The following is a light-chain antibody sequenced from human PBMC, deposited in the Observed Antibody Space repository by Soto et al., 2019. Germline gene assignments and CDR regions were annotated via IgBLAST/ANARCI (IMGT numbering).Light chain of an antibody. Sequence: IVLTQSPGTLSVSPGERVILSCRASQTLRNKLAWYQQKPGQAPRLLIYGGFTRATGIPARFSGSGSGTEFTLTINSLQSEDFASYYCQQHNAWPLTFGRGTKLDLK. V-gene: IGKV3-15*01. CDR2: GGF. J-gene: IGKJ3*01. CDR1: QTLRNK. CDR3: QQHNAWPLT.